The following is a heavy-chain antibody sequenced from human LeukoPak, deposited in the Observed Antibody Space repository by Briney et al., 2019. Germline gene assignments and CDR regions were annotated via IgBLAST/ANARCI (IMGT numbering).Heavy chain of an antibody. CDR2: IYYSGST. J-gene: IGHJ4*02. CDR1: GGSISSYY. D-gene: IGHD1-26*01. Sequence: SETLSLTCTVSGGSISSYYWSWIRQPPGKGLEWIGYIYYSGSTNYNPSLKSRVTISVDTSKNQFSLKLSSVTAADTAVYYCARRRRIVGATDYSDYWGQGTLVTVSS. V-gene: IGHV4-59*08. CDR3: ARRRRIVGATDYSDY.